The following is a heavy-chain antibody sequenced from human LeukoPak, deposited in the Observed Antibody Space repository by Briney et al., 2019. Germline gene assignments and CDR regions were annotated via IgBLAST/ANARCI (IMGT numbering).Heavy chain of an antibody. J-gene: IGHJ3*02. CDR1: GFTFSGSA. CDR2: IRSKANNYAT. Sequence: PGGSLRLSCAASGFTFSGSAIHWVRQASGKGLEWFGRIRSKANNYATAYAASVKGRFTISRDDSKNTAYLQMSSLKPEDTAVYYCIRLSIWYYYGFDIWGQGTMVTVSS. CDR3: IRLSIWYYYGFDI. V-gene: IGHV3-73*01. D-gene: IGHD3-10*01.